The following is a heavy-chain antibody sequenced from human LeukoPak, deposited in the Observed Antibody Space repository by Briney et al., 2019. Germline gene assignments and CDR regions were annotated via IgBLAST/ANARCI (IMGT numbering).Heavy chain of an antibody. J-gene: IGHJ6*02. CDR1: GGTFTGDY. CDR2: RDLGARIT. CDR3: ARFSSIRGAEDV. D-gene: IGHD3-10*01. V-gene: IGHV4-34*01. Sequence: KPSETLSLTFAVYGGTFTGDYWSWIRQTPGKALEWIGERDLGARITSYNASLKSRVTISIDTSKSQFSLRLNSVTAADIGVYYCARFSSIRGAEDVWGHGTAVTVSS.